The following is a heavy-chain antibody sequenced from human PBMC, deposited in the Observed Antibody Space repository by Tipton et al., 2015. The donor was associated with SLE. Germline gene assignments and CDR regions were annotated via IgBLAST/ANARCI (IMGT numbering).Heavy chain of an antibody. Sequence: TLSLTCTVSGGSISSYYWSWIRQPPGKGLEWIGYIYYSGSTNYNPSLKSRVTISVDTSKNQFSLKLSSVTAADTAVYYCARDCGIVGAPPFAFNIWGHGTMVTVSS. CDR3: ARDCGIVGAPPFAFNI. V-gene: IGHV4-59*12. CDR1: GGSISSYY. J-gene: IGHJ3*02. CDR2: IYYSGST. D-gene: IGHD1-26*01.